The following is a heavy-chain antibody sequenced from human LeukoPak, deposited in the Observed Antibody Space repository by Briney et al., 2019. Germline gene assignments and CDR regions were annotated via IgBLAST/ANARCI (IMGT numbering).Heavy chain of an antibody. CDR2: IKQDGSEK. Sequence: PGGSLRISCAASGFTFSIYWMTWVRQAPGKGLEWVANIKQDGSEKYYVDSVKGRFTISRDNAKNSLYLQMNSLRAEDTAMYYCARRIIADSYDAFDIWGQGTMVTVSS. CDR3: ARRIIADSYDAFDI. D-gene: IGHD6-13*01. CDR1: GFTFSIYW. V-gene: IGHV3-7*03. J-gene: IGHJ3*02.